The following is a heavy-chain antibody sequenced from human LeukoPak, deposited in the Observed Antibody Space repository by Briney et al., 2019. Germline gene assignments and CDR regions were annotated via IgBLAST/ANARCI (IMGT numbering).Heavy chain of an antibody. CDR2: IYPGDSDT. V-gene: IGHV5-51*01. J-gene: IGHJ4*02. CDR1: GYSFTSYW. CDR3: ARHEDNWNDVVY. Sequence: GESLKISCKGSGYSFTSYWIGWLRQMPGKDLVWMGIIYPGDSDTRYSPSFQGQVTISADKSISTAYLQWSSLKAADTAVYYCARHEDNWNDVVYWGQGTLVTVSS. D-gene: IGHD1-1*01.